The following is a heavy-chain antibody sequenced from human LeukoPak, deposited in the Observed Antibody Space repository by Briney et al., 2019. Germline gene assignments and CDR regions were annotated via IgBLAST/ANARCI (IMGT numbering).Heavy chain of an antibody. CDR3: AKGDRGHCTGVKCYPFDY. CDR1: GFTYANYA. D-gene: IGHD2-8*02. Sequence: GGSLRLSCVASGFTYANYAMNWVRQAPGKRLEWVASITGTGGRGGIYYADSVKGRFTISRDNSKNTLFLQMSSLRAEDTAVYHCAKGDRGHCTGVKCYPFDYWGQGTVVTASS. V-gene: IGHV3-23*01. J-gene: IGHJ4*02. CDR2: ITGTGGRGGI.